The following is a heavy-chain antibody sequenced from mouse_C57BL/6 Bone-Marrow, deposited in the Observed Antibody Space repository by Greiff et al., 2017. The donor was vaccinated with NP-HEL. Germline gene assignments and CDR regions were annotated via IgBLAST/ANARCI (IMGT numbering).Heavy chain of an antibody. CDR1: GYTFTDYN. CDR2: INPNNGGT. Sequence: EVQLQESGPELVKPGASVKIPCKASGYTFTDYNMDWVKQSHGKSLEWIGDINPNNGGTIYNQKFKGKATLTVDKSSSTAYMELRSLTSEDTAVYYCARRVYYYGSPYFDYWGQGTTLTVSS. CDR3: ARRVYYYGSPYFDY. V-gene: IGHV1-18*01. D-gene: IGHD1-1*01. J-gene: IGHJ2*01.